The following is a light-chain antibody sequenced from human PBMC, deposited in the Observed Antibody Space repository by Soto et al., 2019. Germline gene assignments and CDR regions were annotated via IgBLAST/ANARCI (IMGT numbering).Light chain of an antibody. Sequence: QSVLTQPASVSGSPGQSITISCTGTSSDIGGYNYVSWYQHLPGKASRLLISDVTNRPSGVSNRFSGSKSGNTASLTISGLQAEDEANYYCCSYSSGSTLVIFGGGTKVTVL. CDR1: SSDIGGYNY. CDR2: DVT. V-gene: IGLV2-14*03. CDR3: CSYSSGSTLVI. J-gene: IGLJ2*01.